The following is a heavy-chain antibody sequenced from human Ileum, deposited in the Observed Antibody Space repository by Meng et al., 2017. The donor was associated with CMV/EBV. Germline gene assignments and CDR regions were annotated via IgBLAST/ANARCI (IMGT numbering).Heavy chain of an antibody. D-gene: IGHD2-2*01. CDR2: INPNSGAT. CDR1: GYPFTGYY. J-gene: IGHJ4*02. CDR3: ARGVCTSCYGAGFDS. V-gene: IGHV1-2*02. Sequence: SGYPFTGYYRHWVRQAPGQGPEWMGWINPNSGATYYAQKFQGRVTMTRDTSISTAYMELSTLRSDDTAVYYCARGVCTSCYGAGFDSWGQGTLVTVSS.